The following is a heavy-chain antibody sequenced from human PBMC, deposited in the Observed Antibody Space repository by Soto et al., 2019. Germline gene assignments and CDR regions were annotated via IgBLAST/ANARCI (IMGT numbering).Heavy chain of an antibody. CDR1: GYSFTSYW. J-gene: IGHJ4*02. CDR3: ARALRFLRASYC. CDR2: IYPGDSDT. Sequence: GEALKISCKGSGYSFTSYWNGWVRQIPGKGLEWMGNIYPGDSDTRYSPSFQVQVTISADTSISTAYLQWSSLKASDAAMHDCARALRFLRASYCWGQGTMV. D-gene: IGHD3-3*01. V-gene: IGHV5-51*01.